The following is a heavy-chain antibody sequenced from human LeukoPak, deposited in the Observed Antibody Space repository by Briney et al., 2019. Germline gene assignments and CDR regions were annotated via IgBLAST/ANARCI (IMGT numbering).Heavy chain of an antibody. J-gene: IGHJ6*02. CDR3: VRDYQFIQEV. Sequence: GGSLRLSCVASGFTFSNYWMLWVRQAPGKGLMWVSPISTDGKSTRYAESVKGRFAISRDNAKNALYLQMDILRVEDTALYFCVRDYQFIQEVWGQGTTVTVSS. CDR1: GFTFSNYW. V-gene: IGHV3-74*01. CDR2: ISTDGKST. D-gene: IGHD2-2*01.